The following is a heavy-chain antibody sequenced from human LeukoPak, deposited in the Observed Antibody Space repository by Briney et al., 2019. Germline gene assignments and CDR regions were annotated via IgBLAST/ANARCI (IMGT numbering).Heavy chain of an antibody. V-gene: IGHV3-21*04. D-gene: IGHD6-13*01. CDR3: AKAYSSSWTIPLYYFDY. Sequence: PGGSLRLSCAASGFTFSSYSMNWVRQAPGKGLEWVSSISSSSNYIYYADSVKGRFTISRDNAKNSLYLQMNSLRAEDTAVFYCAKAYSSSWTIPLYYFDYWGQGTLVTVSS. CDR1: GFTFSSYS. J-gene: IGHJ4*02. CDR2: ISSSSNYI.